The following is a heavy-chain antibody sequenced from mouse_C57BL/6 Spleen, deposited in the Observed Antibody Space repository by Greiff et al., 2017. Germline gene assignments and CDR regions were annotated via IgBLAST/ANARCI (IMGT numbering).Heavy chain of an antibody. V-gene: IGHV1-19*01. D-gene: IGHD1-1*01. J-gene: IGHJ4*01. CDR2: INPYNGGT. CDR1: GYTFTDYY. Sequence: EVQLVESGPVLVKPGASVKMSCKASGYTFTDYYMNWVKQSHGKSLEWIGVINPYNGGTSYNQKFKGKATLTVDKSSSTAYMELNSLTSEDSAVYYCARDYGSSPMGYWGQGTSVTVSS. CDR3: ARDYGSSPMGY.